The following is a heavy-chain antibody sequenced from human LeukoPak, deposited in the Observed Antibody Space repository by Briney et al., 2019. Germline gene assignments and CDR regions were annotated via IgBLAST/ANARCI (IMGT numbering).Heavy chain of an antibody. V-gene: IGHV3-30*02. Sequence: GGSLRLSCAASGFTFSSYGMHWVRQAPGKGLEWVAFIRYDGSNKYYADSVKGRFTISRDNSKNTLYLQMNSLRAEDTAVYYCARERVTVFDYWGQGTLVTVSS. CDR1: GFTFSSYG. J-gene: IGHJ4*02. D-gene: IGHD2-8*02. CDR3: ARERVTVFDY. CDR2: IRYDGSNK.